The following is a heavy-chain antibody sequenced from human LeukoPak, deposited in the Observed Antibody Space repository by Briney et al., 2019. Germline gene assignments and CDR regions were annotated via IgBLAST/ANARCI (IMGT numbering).Heavy chain of an antibody. V-gene: IGHV3-23*01. CDR2: ISGSGATT. J-gene: IGHJ4*02. CDR3: AKDFDYYDTSDYFFLTVFDY. D-gene: IGHD3-22*01. Sequence: GGSLRLSCAASGFTFNNYAMTWVRQAPGKGLEWVSAISGSGATTYYADSVKGRFTISRDSSKNTLYLEMSSLRAEDTAVYYCAKDFDYYDTSDYFFLTVFDYWGQGTLVTVSS. CDR1: GFTFNNYA.